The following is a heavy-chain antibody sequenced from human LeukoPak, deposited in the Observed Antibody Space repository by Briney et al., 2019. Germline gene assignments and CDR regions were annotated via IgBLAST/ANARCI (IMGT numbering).Heavy chain of an antibody. D-gene: IGHD4-17*01. J-gene: IGHJ5*02. CDR1: GFTFSSYG. CDR3: ARDPHDYGDYFGWFDP. V-gene: IGHV3-33*01. Sequence: GGSLRLSCAASGFTFSSYGMHWVRQAPGKGLEWVAVIWDDGSNKYYADSVKGRFTISRDNSKNTLYLQMNSLRAEDTAVYYCARDPHDYGDYFGWFDPWGQGTLVTVSS. CDR2: IWDDGSNK.